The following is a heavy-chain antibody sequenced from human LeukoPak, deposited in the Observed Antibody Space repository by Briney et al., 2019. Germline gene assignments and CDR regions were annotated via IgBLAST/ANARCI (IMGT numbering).Heavy chain of an antibody. V-gene: IGHV4-39*01. D-gene: IGHD3-22*01. Sequence: NPSETLSLTCSVSGDSVSRSDSYWDWIRQPPGKGLEWIGTIYYSGRTYYSPSLKSRVTMSVDPSNNQFSLTLRSVTAADTAPYYCARRRYYDGSGYLEWGQGTLLSVSS. J-gene: IGHJ1*01. CDR3: ARRRYYDGSGYLE. CDR2: IYYSGRT. CDR1: GDSVSRSDSY.